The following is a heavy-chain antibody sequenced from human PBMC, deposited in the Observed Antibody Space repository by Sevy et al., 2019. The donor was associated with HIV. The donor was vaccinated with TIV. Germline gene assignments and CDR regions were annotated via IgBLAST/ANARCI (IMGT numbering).Heavy chain of an antibody. J-gene: IGHJ5*02. V-gene: IGHV4-4*07. D-gene: IGHD3-3*01. CDR2: IYTSGST. CDR3: ARDGKYYDFWGGYQAENWFDP. Sequence: SETLSLTCTVSGGSISSYYWSWIRQPAGKGLEWIGRIYTSGSTNYNPSLKSRVTMSVDTSKNQFSLKLSSVTAADTAVYYCARDGKYYDFWGGYQAENWFDPWGQGTLVTVSS. CDR1: GGSISSYY.